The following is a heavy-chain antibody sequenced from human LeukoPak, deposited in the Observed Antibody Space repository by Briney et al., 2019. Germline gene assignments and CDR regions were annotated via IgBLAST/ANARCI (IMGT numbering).Heavy chain of an antibody. CDR2: ISSSSSTI. CDR1: GFTFSSYS. CDR3: ARSSGSPYYYYGMDV. D-gene: IGHD6-19*01. V-gene: IGHV3-48*04. J-gene: IGHJ6*02. Sequence: GGSLRLSCAASGFTFSSYSMNWVRQAPGKGLEWVSYISSSSSTIYYADSVKGRFTISRDNAKNSLYLQMNSLRAEDTALYHCARSSGSPYYYYGMDVWGQGTTVTVSS.